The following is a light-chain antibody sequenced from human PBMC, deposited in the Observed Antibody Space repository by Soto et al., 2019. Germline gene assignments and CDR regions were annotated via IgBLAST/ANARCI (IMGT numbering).Light chain of an antibody. J-gene: IGLJ2*01. Sequence: QSALTQPASVSGSPGQSITISCTGTSSDVGGYNYVSWYQQHPGKAPKLMIYEVSNRSSGVSYRFSGSKSGNTASLTISGLQADDDADYYCSSYTSSNTVVFGGGTKLTVL. CDR3: SSYTSSNTVV. V-gene: IGLV2-14*01. CDR1: SSDVGGYNY. CDR2: EVS.